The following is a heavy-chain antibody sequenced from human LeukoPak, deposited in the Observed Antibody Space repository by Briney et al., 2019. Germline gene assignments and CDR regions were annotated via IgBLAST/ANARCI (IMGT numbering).Heavy chain of an antibody. CDR1: GFTFSSYA. CDR2: ISGSGGST. J-gene: IGHJ6*03. Sequence: PGGSLRLSCAASGFTFSSYAMSWVRQAPGKGLEWVSAISGSGGSTYYADSVKGRFTISRDNSKNTLYLQMNSLRAEDTAVYYCARQLRFLEWLYLYYYTDVWGKGTTVTVSS. V-gene: IGHV3-23*01. CDR3: ARQLRFLEWLYLYYYTDV. D-gene: IGHD3-3*01.